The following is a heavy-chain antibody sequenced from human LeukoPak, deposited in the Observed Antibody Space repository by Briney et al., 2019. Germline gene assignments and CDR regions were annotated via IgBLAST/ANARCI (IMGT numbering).Heavy chain of an antibody. D-gene: IGHD4-17*01. CDR2: IRSKANSYAT. Sequence: SGGSLRLSCAASGFTFSGSAMHWVRQASGKGLEWVGRIRSKANSYATAYAASVKGRFTISRDDSKNTAYLQMNSLKTEDTAVYYCASPAYGDYALFDYWGQGTLVTVSS. V-gene: IGHV3-73*01. J-gene: IGHJ4*02. CDR3: ASPAYGDYALFDY. CDR1: GFTFSGSA.